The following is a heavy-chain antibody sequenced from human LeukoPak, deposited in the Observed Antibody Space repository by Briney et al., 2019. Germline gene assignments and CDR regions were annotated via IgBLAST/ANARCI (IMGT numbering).Heavy chain of an antibody. CDR1: GFTFSSYW. J-gene: IGHJ6*02. V-gene: IGHV3-7*04. CDR3: ARDNTYQSIVVVMFPYYGMDV. CDR2: IKQDGSEK. D-gene: IGHD3-22*01. Sequence: GGPLRLSCAASGFTFSSYWMSWVRQAPGKGLEWVANIKQDGSEKYYVASVKGRFTIFRDNAKNSLYLQMNSLRAEDTAEYYCARDNTYQSIVVVMFPYYGMDVWGQGTTVTVSS.